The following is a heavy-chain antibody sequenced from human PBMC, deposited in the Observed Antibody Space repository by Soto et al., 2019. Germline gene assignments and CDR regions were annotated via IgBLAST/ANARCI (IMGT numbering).Heavy chain of an antibody. CDR2: IWYDGSNK. D-gene: IGHD3-10*01. J-gene: IGHJ4*02. CDR1: GFTFSSYG. Sequence: GGSLRLSCAASGFTFSSYGMHWVRQAPGKGLEWVAVIWYDGSNKYYADSVKGRFTISRDNSKNTLYLQMNSLRAEDTAVYYCARDQFGSAVDYWGQGTLVTVSS. V-gene: IGHV3-33*01. CDR3: ARDQFGSAVDY.